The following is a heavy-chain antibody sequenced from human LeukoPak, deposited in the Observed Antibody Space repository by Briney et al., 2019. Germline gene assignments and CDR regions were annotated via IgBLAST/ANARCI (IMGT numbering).Heavy chain of an antibody. J-gene: IGHJ6*03. D-gene: IGHD3-9*01. Sequence: PSETLSLTCSVSGGSISSSSYYWGWIRQPPGKGLEWIGSIYYSGSTYYNPSIKSRVTISVDTSKNQFSLKLSSVTAADTAVYYCARAPHFYDILTGYYYYYYYMDVWGKGTTVTISS. V-gene: IGHV4-39*07. CDR2: IYYSGST. CDR3: ARAPHFYDILTGYYYYYYYMDV. CDR1: GGSISSSSYY.